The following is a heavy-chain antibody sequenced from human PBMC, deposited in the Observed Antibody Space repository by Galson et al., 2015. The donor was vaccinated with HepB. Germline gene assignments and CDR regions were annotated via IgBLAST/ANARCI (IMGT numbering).Heavy chain of an antibody. CDR2: IWYDGGNK. Sequence: SLRLSCAASGFTFSSYGMHWVRQAPAKGLEWVAVIWYDGGNKYYADSVKGRFTISRDSSKNTLYLQMNSLRAEDTAVYYCARDDSGHCSSISCPVDYWGQGTLVTVSS. D-gene: IGHD2-2*01. V-gene: IGHV3-33*01. J-gene: IGHJ4*02. CDR1: GFTFSSYG. CDR3: ARDDSGHCSSISCPVDY.